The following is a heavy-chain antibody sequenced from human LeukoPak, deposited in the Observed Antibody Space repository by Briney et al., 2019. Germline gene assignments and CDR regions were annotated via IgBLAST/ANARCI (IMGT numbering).Heavy chain of an antibody. D-gene: IGHD2-21*01. CDR1: GASISGYY. Sequence: SETLSLTCTATGASISGYYWSWIRQPPGKELEWIGYFYTSGSAHYNPSLRSRVTMSVDTSKNQFSLKLSSVTAADTAVYYCARGLRDEDRHYNYYYMDVWGKGTTVTVSS. V-gene: IGHV4-4*09. CDR2: FYTSGSA. J-gene: IGHJ6*03. CDR3: ARGLRDEDRHYNYYYMDV.